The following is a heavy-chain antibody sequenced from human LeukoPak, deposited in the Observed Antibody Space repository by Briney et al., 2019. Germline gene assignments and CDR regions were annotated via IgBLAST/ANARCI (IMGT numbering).Heavy chain of an antibody. CDR1: GFTFSNYG. V-gene: IGHV3-30*02. J-gene: IGHJ3*02. Sequence: GGSLRLSCAASGFTFSNYGMHWVRQTPGKGLEWVAFIQCDGRNTYYADFVKGRFTISRDHSKSTLYLQMNSLRAEDTAVYERDPFDIWGRGTMVTVSS. CDR2: IQCDGRNT. CDR3: DPFDI.